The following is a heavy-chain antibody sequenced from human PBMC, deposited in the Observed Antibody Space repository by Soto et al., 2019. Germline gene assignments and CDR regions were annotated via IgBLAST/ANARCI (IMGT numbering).Heavy chain of an antibody. CDR2: IYSGGST. D-gene: IGHD2-15*01. CDR3: ATAKLLLPWLFDY. Sequence: PGGSLRLSCAASGFTFDDYAMSWVRQAPGKGLEWVSVIYSGGSTYYADSVKGRFIISRDDSKNTLFLQMNSLRAEDTAVYYCATAKLLLPWLFDYWGQGTLVTVSS. J-gene: IGHJ4*02. V-gene: IGHV3-66*01. CDR1: GFTFDDYA.